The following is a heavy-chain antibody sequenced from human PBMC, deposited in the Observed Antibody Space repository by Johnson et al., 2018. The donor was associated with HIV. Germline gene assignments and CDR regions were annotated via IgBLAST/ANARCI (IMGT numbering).Heavy chain of an antibody. J-gene: IGHJ3*02. Sequence: VQLVESGGGVVQPGRSLRLSCAASGFTFSSYGMHWVRQAPGKGLECVANIKQDGSEKYYVDSVKGRFTISRDNSKNTLYLQMNSRRAEDTAEYYCANSEPSMIVVFRENDAFDIWGQGTMVTVSS. CDR1: GFTFSSYG. CDR2: IKQDGSEK. V-gene: IGHV3-7*03. D-gene: IGHD3-22*01. CDR3: ANSEPSMIVVFRENDAFDI.